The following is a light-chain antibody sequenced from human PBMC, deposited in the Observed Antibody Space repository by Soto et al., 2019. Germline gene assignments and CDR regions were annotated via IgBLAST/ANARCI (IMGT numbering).Light chain of an antibody. CDR2: DVS. V-gene: IGLV2-14*03. CDR3: SAYTARSTLV. CDR1: SSDVGGYKN. J-gene: IGLJ3*02. Sequence: QSALTQPASVSGSPGQSITISCTGTSSDVGGYKNVSWYQQHPGKAPKLMIYDVSNRPSGISNRFSGSKSANTASLTISGLQAEDEADYYCSAYTARSTLVFGGGTKLTVL.